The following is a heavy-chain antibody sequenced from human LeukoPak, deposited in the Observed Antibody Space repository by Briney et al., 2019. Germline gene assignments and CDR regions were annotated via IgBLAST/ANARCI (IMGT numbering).Heavy chain of an antibody. CDR1: GGSISSCY. D-gene: IGHD1-26*01. J-gene: IGHJ4*02. CDR2: IYTSGST. Sequence: SETLSLTCTVSGGSISSCYWSWIRQPAGKGLEWIGRIYTSGSTNYNPSLKSRVTMSLDTSKNQFSLKLSSVTAADTAVYYCRGRNTFGFDYWGQGTLVTVSS. CDR3: RGRNTFGFDY. V-gene: IGHV4-4*07.